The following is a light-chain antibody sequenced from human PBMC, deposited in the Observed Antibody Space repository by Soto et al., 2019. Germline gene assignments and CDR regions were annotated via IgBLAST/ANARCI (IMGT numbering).Light chain of an antibody. V-gene: IGLV2-11*01. CDR3: GSYAGGYTYL. J-gene: IGLJ1*01. CDR2: DVV. CDR1: GNDVGAYNY. Sequence: QSVLTQPRSVSGSPGQSVTISCAGTGNDVGAYNYVSWYQQHPGRPPKLMIYDVVRWPSGVPDRFSGSKSGNTASLTISGIQAEDEADYFCGSYAGGYTYLFGEGTKLTVL.